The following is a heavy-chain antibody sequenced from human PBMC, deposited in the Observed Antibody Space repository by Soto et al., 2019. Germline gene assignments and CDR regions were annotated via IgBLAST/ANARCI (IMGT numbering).Heavy chain of an antibody. CDR2: IYYSGST. D-gene: IGHD2-15*01. CDR1: GGYVSSGSYY. Sequence: SLTSTVSGGYVSSGSYYRSWIRQPPGKGLEWIGYIYYSGSTNYNPSLKSRVTMTRDTSTSTAYMDLSRLTSDDTAVDYCAIQRSGVVYWGQGTLVTVSS. CDR3: AIQRSGVVY. J-gene: IGHJ4*02. V-gene: IGHV4-61*01.